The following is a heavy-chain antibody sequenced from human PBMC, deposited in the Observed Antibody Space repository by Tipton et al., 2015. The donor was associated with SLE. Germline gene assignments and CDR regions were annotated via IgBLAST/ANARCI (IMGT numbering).Heavy chain of an antibody. V-gene: IGHV4-31*03. Sequence: TLSLTCTVSGGSISSGGYYWSWIRQHPGKGLEWIGYIYYSGSTYYNPSLKSRVTISVDTSKNQFSLKLSSVTAADTAVYYCARVTDSVRCSGASCFSGAFDIWGQGTMVTVSS. CDR3: ARVTDSVRCSGASCFSGAFDI. J-gene: IGHJ3*02. CDR2: IYYSGST. D-gene: IGHD2-15*01. CDR1: GGSISSGGYY.